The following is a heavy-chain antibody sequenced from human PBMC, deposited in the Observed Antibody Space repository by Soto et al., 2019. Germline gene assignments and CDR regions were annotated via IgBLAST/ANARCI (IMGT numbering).Heavy chain of an antibody. V-gene: IGHV3-30*18. Sequence: QVQLVESGGGVVQPGRSLRLSCAASGFTFSSYGMHWVRQAPGKGLEWVAVISYDGSNKYYADSVKGRFTSSRDNSKNSLYLQMHSLRAEDTVVYYCAKESWFDTWGQGTLVTVSS. J-gene: IGHJ5*02. CDR1: GFTFSSYG. CDR3: AKESWFDT. CDR2: ISYDGSNK.